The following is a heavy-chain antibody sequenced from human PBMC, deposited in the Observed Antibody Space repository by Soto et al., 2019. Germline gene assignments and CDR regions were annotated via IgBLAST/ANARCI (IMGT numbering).Heavy chain of an antibody. CDR2: ISGSNNST. Sequence: EVQLLESGGGLIQPGGSLRLSCAASGFTFSRYAMIWVRQAPGKGLEWVSAISGSNNSTYYADSVKGRFTISRDNSKNTLYLHMNSLRAADTAVYYCARDYFEDLWGQGTLVTVSS. CDR3: ARDYFEDL. D-gene: IGHD3-22*01. CDR1: GFTFSRYA. V-gene: IGHV3-23*01. J-gene: IGHJ5*02.